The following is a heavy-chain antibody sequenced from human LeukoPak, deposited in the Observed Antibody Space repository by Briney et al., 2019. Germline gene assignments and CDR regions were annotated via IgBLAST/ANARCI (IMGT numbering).Heavy chain of an antibody. V-gene: IGHV3-48*03. Sequence: PGGSLRLSCAASGFTFSSYEMNWVRQAPGKGLEWVSYISSSGSTIYYADSVKGRFTISRDNAKNSLYLQMNSLRAEDTALHYCAKAGESGYSYGYVDYWGQGTLVTVSS. CDR1: GFTFSSYE. CDR2: ISSSGSTI. J-gene: IGHJ4*02. CDR3: AKAGESGYSYGYVDY. D-gene: IGHD5-18*01.